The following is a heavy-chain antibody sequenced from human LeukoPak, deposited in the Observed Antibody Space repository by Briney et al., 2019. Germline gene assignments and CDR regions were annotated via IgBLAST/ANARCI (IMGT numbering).Heavy chain of an antibody. V-gene: IGHV3-13*01. J-gene: IGHJ2*01. CDR1: GFTFSTYD. D-gene: IGHD1-20*01. Sequence: GGSLRLSCAASGFTFSTYDMHWARHVAGKGREWVSSIGIGGDTYYTGSVKGRFLISREDAKKPLYLPMHSLRGGDTAVYYCVREPAIPGFWYFDFWGRGTLVTVSS. CDR3: VREPAIPGFWYFDF. CDR2: IGIGGDT.